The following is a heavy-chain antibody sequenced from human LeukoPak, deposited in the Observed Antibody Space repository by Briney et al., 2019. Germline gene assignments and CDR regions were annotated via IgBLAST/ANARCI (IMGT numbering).Heavy chain of an antibody. CDR1: GYDFTSVG. Sequence: EDSVKVSCKASGYDFTSVGITWVRRAPGQGLEWMGWISPYNGNTRYAQKFQGRVAMTTDTSTTTAYMELRGLRFNDTAVYYCARAGPGSGWYFDYWGQGTLVTVSS. CDR2: ISPYNGNT. V-gene: IGHV1-18*01. J-gene: IGHJ4*02. D-gene: IGHD6-19*01. CDR3: ARAGPGSGWYFDY.